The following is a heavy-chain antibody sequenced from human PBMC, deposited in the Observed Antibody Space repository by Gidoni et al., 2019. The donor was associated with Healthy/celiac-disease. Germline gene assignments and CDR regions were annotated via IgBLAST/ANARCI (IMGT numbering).Heavy chain of an antibody. CDR1: GFTFDDYA. CDR3: AKDVARIAVAVMDY. Sequence: EVQLVESGGGLVQPGRSLRLSCAASGFTFDDYAMHWVRQAPGKGLEWVSGISWNSGSIGYADSVKGRFTISRDNAKNSLYLQMNSLRAEETALYYCAKDVARIAVAVMDYWGQGTLVTVSS. J-gene: IGHJ4*02. CDR2: ISWNSGSI. V-gene: IGHV3-9*01. D-gene: IGHD6-19*01.